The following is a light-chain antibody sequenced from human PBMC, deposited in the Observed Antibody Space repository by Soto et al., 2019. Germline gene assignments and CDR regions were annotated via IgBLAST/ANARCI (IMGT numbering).Light chain of an antibody. V-gene: IGKV1-33*01. CDR1: QDITNY. CDR2: DAS. Sequence: IQMTQSPSSLSASVGDRVSITCQASQDITNYLIWYQQKPGKAPKLLIYDASSLGTGVSSRFSGSGSGTHFTLTINRLQPEDIATYYCQQFDSVPCTFGQGTKLEMK. J-gene: IGKJ2*02. CDR3: QQFDSVPCT.